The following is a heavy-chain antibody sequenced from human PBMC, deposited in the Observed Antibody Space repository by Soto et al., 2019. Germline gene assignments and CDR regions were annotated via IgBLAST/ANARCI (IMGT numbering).Heavy chain of an antibody. D-gene: IGHD4-4*01. Sequence: KPSETLSLTCTVSGGSVSSGSYYWSWIRQPPGKGLEWIGYIYYSGSTNYNPSLKSRVTISVDTSKNQFSLKLSSVTAADTAVYYCARGETVTTYYYYYYGMDVWGQGTTVTVSS. CDR2: IYYSGST. CDR1: GGSVSSGSYY. V-gene: IGHV4-61*01. J-gene: IGHJ6*02. CDR3: ARGETVTTYYYYYYGMDV.